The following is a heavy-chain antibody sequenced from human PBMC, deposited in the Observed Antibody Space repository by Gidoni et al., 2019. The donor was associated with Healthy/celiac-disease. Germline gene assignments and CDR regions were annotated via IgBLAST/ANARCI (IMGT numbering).Heavy chain of an antibody. D-gene: IGHD2-2*03. V-gene: IGHV3-33*01. CDR3: ARDGSVATKYYFDD. CDR2: IWYDGRNK. J-gene: IGHJ4*02. Sequence: QVQLVQSGGGVVQPGRSLRLACAASGFTFSSYGMHWVRQAPGKGLEWVAVIWYDGRNKYYADSVKGRFTISRDNSKNTLYLQMNSLRAEDTAVYYCARDGSVATKYYFDDWGQGTLVTVSS. CDR1: GFTFSSYG.